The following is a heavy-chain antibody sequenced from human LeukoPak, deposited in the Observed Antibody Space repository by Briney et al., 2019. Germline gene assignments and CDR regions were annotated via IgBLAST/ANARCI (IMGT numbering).Heavy chain of an antibody. V-gene: IGHV1-18*01. CDR3: AKVSQGYGSGNWFDP. D-gene: IGHD6-19*01. CDR1: GYTFTSYG. J-gene: IGHJ5*02. CDR2: ISAYNGNT. Sequence: ASVKVSCKASGYTFTSYGISWVRQAPGQGLEWMGWISAYNGNTNYAQKLQGRVTMTTDTSTSTAYMELRSLRSDDTAVYYCAKVSQGYGSGNWFDPWGQGTLVTVSS.